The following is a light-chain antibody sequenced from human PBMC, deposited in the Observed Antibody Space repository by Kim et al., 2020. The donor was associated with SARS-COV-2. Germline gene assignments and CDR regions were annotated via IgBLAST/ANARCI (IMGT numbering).Light chain of an antibody. CDR2: GAS. CDR3: QQAKNFPYT. Sequence: SASVGDRVTITWRASQDISTWLAWYQQKPGKAPKLLIYGASRLQSGVPSRFSGSGTGTDFTLTISSLQPEDFATYYCQQAKNFPYTFGQGTKLEI. J-gene: IGKJ2*01. V-gene: IGKV1-12*01. CDR1: QDISTW.